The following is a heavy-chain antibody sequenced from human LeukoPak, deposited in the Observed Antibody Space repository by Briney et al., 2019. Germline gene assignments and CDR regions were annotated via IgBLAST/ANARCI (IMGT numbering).Heavy chain of an antibody. J-gene: IGHJ4*02. V-gene: IGHV4-4*07. CDR2: IYTSEST. CDR1: GGSISSYY. CDR3: ARDSQGSYGATLDY. Sequence: SETLSLTCTVSGGSISSYYWSWIRQPAGKGLEWIGRIYTSESTNYNPSLKSRVTMSVYTSKNQFSLKLSSVPAADTAVYYCARDSQGSYGATLDYSGQGTLVTVSS. D-gene: IGHD5-18*01.